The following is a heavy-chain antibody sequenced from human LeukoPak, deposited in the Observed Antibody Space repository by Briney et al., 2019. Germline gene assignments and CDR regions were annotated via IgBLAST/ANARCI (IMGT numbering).Heavy chain of an antibody. CDR1: GFTFSSYG. Sequence: GGSLRLSCAASGFTFSSYGMHWVRQAPGKGLEWVAFIRYDGSNKYYADSVKGRFTISRDNSKNTLYLQMNSLRAEDTAVYYCAKDVQRRAYWELLPYYYYYTDVWGKGTTVTVSS. D-gene: IGHD1-26*01. J-gene: IGHJ6*03. CDR3: AKDVQRRAYWELLPYYYYYTDV. CDR2: IRYDGSNK. V-gene: IGHV3-30*02.